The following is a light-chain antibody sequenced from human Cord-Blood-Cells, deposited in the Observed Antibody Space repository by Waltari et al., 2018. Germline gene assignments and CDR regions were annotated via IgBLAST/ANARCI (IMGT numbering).Light chain of an antibody. Sequence: QSALTQPRSVSGSPGQSVTISCTGTSRDVGGYKYVSWYQQHPGKAPKLMIYEVSKRPSAVPHRFSASKFGNTASLTISGREAEAEAAYYCCSYAGSYTWVFGGGTNLTVL. V-gene: IGLV2-11*01. CDR3: CSYAGSYTWV. J-gene: IGLJ3*02. CDR1: SRDVGGYKY. CDR2: EVS.